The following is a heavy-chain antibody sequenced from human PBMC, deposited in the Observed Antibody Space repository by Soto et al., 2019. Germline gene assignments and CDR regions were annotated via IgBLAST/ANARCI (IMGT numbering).Heavy chain of an antibody. CDR2: IYWNDDK. V-gene: IGHV2-5*01. Sequence: SGPTLVYPTQTLTLTCIFYGFSLRASGGGVGWIRQPPGKALERLGFIYWNDDKRYSPSLKSRLTITKDTSKNQAVLTMTNMDPVDTATFYCARCGSSGCYGWFDPWGQGTLVTVSS. CDR3: ARCGSSGCYGWFDP. J-gene: IGHJ5*02. CDR1: GFSLRASGGG. D-gene: IGHD6-19*01.